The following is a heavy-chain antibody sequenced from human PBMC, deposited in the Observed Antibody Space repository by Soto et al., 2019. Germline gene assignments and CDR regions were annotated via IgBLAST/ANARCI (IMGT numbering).Heavy chain of an antibody. CDR1: GGTFSSYA. CDR3: ARALITFGGVIVTYYYGMDV. Sequence: QVQLVQSGAEVKKPGSSVKGSCKASGGTFSSYAISWVRQAPGQGLEWMGGIIPIFGTANYAQKFQGRVTITADESTSTAYMELSSLRSEDTAVYYCARALITFGGVIVTYYYGMDVWGQGTTVTVSS. D-gene: IGHD3-16*02. V-gene: IGHV1-69*01. J-gene: IGHJ6*02. CDR2: IIPIFGTA.